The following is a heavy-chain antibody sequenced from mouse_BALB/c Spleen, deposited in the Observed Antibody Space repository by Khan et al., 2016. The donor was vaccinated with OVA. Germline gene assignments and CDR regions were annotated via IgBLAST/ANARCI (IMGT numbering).Heavy chain of an antibody. CDR2: ISSTGST. D-gene: IGHD2-13*01. Sequence: EVQLQESGPGLVKPSQSLSLTCTVTGYSITSDYAWNWIRQFPGNKLEWMGYISSTGSTSYNPSLKSRISITRDTSKNQFFLHLNSVTTEDTATCYCARSLYYSDSYAMDYWGQGTSVTVSS. CDR3: ARSLYYSDSYAMDY. CDR1: GYSITSDYA. J-gene: IGHJ4*01. V-gene: IGHV3-2*02.